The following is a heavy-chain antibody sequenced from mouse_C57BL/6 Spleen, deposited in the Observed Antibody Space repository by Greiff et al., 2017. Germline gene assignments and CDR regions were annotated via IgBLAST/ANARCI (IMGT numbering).Heavy chain of an antibody. J-gene: IGHJ1*03. CDR1: GFNIKDDY. CDR2: IDPENGDT. CDR3: TSLRYFDV. V-gene: IGHV14-4*01. Sequence: QLQQSGAELVRPGASVKLSCTASGFNIKDDYMHWVKQRPEQGLEWIGWIDPENGDTEYASKFQGKATITADTSSNTAYLQLSSLTSEDTAVYYCTSLRYFDVWGTGTTVTVSS.